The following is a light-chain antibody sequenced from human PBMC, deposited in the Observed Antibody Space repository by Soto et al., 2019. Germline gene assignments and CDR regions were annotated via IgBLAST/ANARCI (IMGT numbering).Light chain of an antibody. J-gene: IGLJ2*01. V-gene: IGLV2-14*01. CDR2: EVS. Sequence: QSALTQPASVSGSPGQSITISCTGTSSDIGAYNYVSWFQQHPGKAPKLVIYEVSNRPSGVSNHFSGSKSGNTASLTISGLQAEDEADYYCSSFTASNTGIFGGGTKLTVL. CDR3: SSFTASNTGI. CDR1: SSDIGAYNY.